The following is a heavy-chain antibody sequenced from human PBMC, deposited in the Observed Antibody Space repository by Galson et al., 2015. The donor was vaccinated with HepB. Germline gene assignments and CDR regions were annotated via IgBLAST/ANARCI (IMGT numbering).Heavy chain of an antibody. CDR3: AKPLFGSGFYWTFEM. D-gene: IGHD3-22*01. V-gene: IGHV3-48*03. J-gene: IGHJ3*02. CDR1: GATFSSYT. Sequence: SLRLSCAASGATFSSYTMNWVRKTPGKGLQWVSYISTNGATKYYADSVKGRFTVARDNAKNVMFLQMNNLGAEDTAVYYCAKPLFGSGFYWTFEMWGQRTLVTVSS. CDR2: ISTNGATK.